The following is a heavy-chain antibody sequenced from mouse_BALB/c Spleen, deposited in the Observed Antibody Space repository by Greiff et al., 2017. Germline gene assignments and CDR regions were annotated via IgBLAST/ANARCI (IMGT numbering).Heavy chain of an antibody. Sequence: VQLQQSGAELVRPGTSVKVSCKASGYAFTNYLIEWVKQRPGQGLEWIGVINPGSGGTNYNEKFKGKATLTADKSSSTAYMQLSSLTSDDSAVYFCARWDYASAYWGQGTLVTVSA. CDR3: ARWDYASAY. J-gene: IGHJ3*01. CDR2: INPGSGGT. V-gene: IGHV1-54*01. CDR1: GYAFTNYL. D-gene: IGHD1-1*02.